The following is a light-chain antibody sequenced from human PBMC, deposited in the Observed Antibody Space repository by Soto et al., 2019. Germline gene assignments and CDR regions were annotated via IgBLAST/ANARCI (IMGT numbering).Light chain of an antibody. CDR2: DVS. V-gene: IGLV2-14*01. J-gene: IGLJ2*01. CDR1: SSDVGGYNY. CDR3: SSYTSSSTLVV. Sequence: QSALTQPASVSGSPGQSITISCTGTSSDVGGYNYVSWYQQHPGKAPKLMIYDVSNRPSGVSNRFSGSKSGNTASLTISGLQAMDVAAYYSSSYTSSSTLVVFGGGTKLTVL.